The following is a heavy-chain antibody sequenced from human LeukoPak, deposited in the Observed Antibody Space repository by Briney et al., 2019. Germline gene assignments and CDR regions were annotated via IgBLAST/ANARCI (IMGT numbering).Heavy chain of an antibody. Sequence: GGSLRLSCAASGFTFSSYWVQWVRQAPGKGLVWISRLNGGGSSLSYADSVKGRFTISRDNAKNTVYLQMNSLRAEDTAVYYCARSRYTGCHFDYWPRGTLDSLSS. CDR2: LNGGGSSL. CDR1: GFTFSSYW. J-gene: IGHJ4*02. CDR3: ARSRYTGCHFDY. D-gene: IGHD5-12*01. V-gene: IGHV3-74*01.